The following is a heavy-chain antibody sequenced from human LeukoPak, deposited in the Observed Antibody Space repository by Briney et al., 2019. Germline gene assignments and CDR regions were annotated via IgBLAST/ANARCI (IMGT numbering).Heavy chain of an antibody. CDR1: GSTFSSYS. J-gene: IGHJ3*02. Sequence: GGSLRLSCAASGSTFSSYSMNWVRQAPGKGLEWVSYISSSSSTIYYADSVKGRFTISRDNAKNSLYLQMNSLRAEDTAVYYCARVRKYYYGSGDHAFDIWGQGTMVTVSS. V-gene: IGHV3-48*01. CDR3: ARVRKYYYGSGDHAFDI. CDR2: ISSSSSTI. D-gene: IGHD3-10*01.